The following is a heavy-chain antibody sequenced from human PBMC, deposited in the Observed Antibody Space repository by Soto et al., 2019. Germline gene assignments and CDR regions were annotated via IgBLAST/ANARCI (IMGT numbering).Heavy chain of an antibody. CDR3: ARGQRFSDWFDP. CDR2: IYSSGNT. Sequence: SETLSLTCSVSGGTISGYYWTWIRQPAGKGLEWIGRIYSSGNTKYNPSLQSRVTMSLDTSNNQFSLRLTSVTAADTAVYYCARGQRFSDWFDPWGQGTLVSVSS. CDR1: GGTISGYY. D-gene: IGHD3-3*01. J-gene: IGHJ5*02. V-gene: IGHV4-4*07.